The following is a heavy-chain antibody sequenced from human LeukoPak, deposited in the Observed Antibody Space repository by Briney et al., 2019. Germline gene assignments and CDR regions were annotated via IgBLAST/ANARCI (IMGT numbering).Heavy chain of an antibody. CDR1: GGSFSGYY. D-gene: IGHD3-22*01. CDR3: ARGTRRRYYDSSGYYLFDY. CDR2: INHSGST. Sequence: SETLSLTCAVYGGSFSGYYWSWIRQPPGKGLEWIGEINHSGSTNYNPSLKSRVTISVDTSKNQFSLKLSSVTAADTAVYYCARGTRRRYYDSSGYYLFDYRGQGTLVTVSS. J-gene: IGHJ4*02. V-gene: IGHV4-34*01.